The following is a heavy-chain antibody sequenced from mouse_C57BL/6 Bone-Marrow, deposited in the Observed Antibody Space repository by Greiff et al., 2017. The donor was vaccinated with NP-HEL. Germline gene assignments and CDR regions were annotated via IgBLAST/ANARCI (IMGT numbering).Heavy chain of an antibody. CDR3: ASGAYSYYYAMDY. V-gene: IGHV1-52*01. Sequence: QVQLQQPGAELVRPGSSVKLSCKASGYTFTSYWMHWVKQRPIQGLEWIGNIDPSDSETHYNQKFKDKATLTVDKSSSTAYMQLSSLTSEDSAVYYCASGAYSYYYAMDYWGQGTSVTVSS. J-gene: IGHJ4*01. CDR1: GYTFTSYW. CDR2: IDPSDSET. D-gene: IGHD2-12*01.